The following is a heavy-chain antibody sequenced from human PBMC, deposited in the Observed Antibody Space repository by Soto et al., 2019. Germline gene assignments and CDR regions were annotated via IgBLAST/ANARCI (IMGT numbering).Heavy chain of an antibody. CDR1: GYTFTSYA. CDR3: ARGDSSGWPYYFDY. Sequence: QVQLVQSGAEEKKPGASVKVSCKASGYTFTSYAMHWVRQAPGQRLEWMGWINGGNGNTKYSQKFQGRVTITRDTSASTAYMERSSVRSEDTAVYYCARGDSSGWPYYFDYWGQGTLVTVSS. D-gene: IGHD6-19*01. CDR2: INGGNGNT. J-gene: IGHJ4*02. V-gene: IGHV1-3*05.